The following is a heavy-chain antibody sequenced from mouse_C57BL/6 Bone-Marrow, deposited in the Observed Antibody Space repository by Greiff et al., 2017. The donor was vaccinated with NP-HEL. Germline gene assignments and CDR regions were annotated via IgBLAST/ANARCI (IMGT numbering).Heavy chain of an antibody. V-gene: IGHV14-4*01. J-gene: IGHJ3*01. D-gene: IGHD2-2*01. CDR3: TTFWFPGWFAY. CDR2: IDPENGDT. Sequence: EVKLMESGAELVRPGASVKLSCTASGFNIKDDYMHWVKQRPEQGLEWIGWIDPENGDTEYASKFQGKATITADTSSNTAYLQLSSLTSEDTAVYYCTTFWFPGWFAYWGQGTLVTVSA. CDR1: GFNIKDDY.